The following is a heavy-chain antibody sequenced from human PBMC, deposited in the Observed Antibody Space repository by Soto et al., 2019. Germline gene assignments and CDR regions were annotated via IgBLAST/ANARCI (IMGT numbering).Heavy chain of an antibody. CDR2: ISSSGSTI. Sequence: GGSLRLSCAASGFTFSSYEMNWVRQAPGKGLEWVSYISSSGSTIYYADSVKGRFTISRDNAENALYLQMNSLRADDTAVYFCVRGMNPLFGGQGTLVTVSS. CDR3: VRGMNPLF. J-gene: IGHJ4*01. CDR1: GFTFSSYE. V-gene: IGHV3-48*03.